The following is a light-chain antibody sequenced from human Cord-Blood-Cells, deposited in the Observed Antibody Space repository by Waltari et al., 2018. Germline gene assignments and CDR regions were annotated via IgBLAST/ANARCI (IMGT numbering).Light chain of an antibody. J-gene: IGLJ1*01. Sequence: QSALTQPASVSGSPGQPITISCTGTSSDVGSYNLVSRYQQHPGKAPKLMIYEVSKRPSGXSNRFSGSKSGNTASLTISGLQAEDEAXYYCCSYAXXXXXYVFGTGTXXTVL. CDR3: CSYAXXXXXYV. CDR1: SSDVGSYNL. V-gene: IGLV2-23*02. CDR2: EVS.